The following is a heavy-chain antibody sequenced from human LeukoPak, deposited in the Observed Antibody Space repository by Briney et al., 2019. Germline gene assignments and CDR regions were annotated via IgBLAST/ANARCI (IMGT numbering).Heavy chain of an antibody. D-gene: IGHD5-18*01. CDR3: AKDGNTAMVIAPNDI. Sequence: GGSLRFSCAASGLTFSSYAMSWVRQAPGKGLEWVSAISGSGGSTYYADSVKGRFTISRDNSKNTLYLQMNSLRAEDTAVYYCAKDGNTAMVIAPNDIWGQGTMVTVSS. J-gene: IGHJ3*02. V-gene: IGHV3-23*01. CDR1: GLTFSSYA. CDR2: ISGSGGST.